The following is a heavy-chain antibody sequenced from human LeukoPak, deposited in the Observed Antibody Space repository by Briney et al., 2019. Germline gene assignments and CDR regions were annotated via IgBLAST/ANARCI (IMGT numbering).Heavy chain of an antibody. CDR1: GGSFSGYY. D-gene: IGHD6-19*01. CDR2: INHSGST. CDR3: ARDQQWVDY. Sequence: KPSETLSLTCAVYGGSFSGYYWSWIRQPPGKGLEWIGEINHSGSTNYNPSLKSRVTISVDTSKNQFSLKLSSVTAADTAVYYCARDQQWVDYWGQGTLVTVSS. J-gene: IGHJ4*02. V-gene: IGHV4-34*01.